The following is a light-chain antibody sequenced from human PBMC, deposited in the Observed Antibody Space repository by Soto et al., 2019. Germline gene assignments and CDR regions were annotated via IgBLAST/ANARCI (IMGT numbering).Light chain of an antibody. J-gene: IGKJ4*01. Sequence: DIVMTQSPDSLAESLGERATINCKSSQSVLYSATNKNYLAWYQQKPGQPPKLLISWASTRESGVPDRFSGSGSGTDFTLTISGLQAEDVAVYYCQQYYSSPLTFGGGTKVEIK. CDR1: QSVLYSATNKNY. V-gene: IGKV4-1*01. CDR2: WAS. CDR3: QQYYSSPLT.